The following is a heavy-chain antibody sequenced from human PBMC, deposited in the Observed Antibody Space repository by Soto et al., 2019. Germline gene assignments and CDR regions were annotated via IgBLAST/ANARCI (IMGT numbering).Heavy chain of an antibody. D-gene: IGHD3-3*01. J-gene: IGHJ4*02. V-gene: IGHV1-8*01. CDR1: GYTFTSYD. CDR2: MNPNSGNT. Sequence: ASVKVSCKASGYTFTSYDINWVRQATGQRLEWKGWMNPNSGNTGYAQKFQGRVTMTRNTSISTAYMELSSLRSEDTAVYYCSRGRSLSATIFGVVIDFDYWGQGTLVTVSS. CDR3: SRGRSLSATIFGVVIDFDY.